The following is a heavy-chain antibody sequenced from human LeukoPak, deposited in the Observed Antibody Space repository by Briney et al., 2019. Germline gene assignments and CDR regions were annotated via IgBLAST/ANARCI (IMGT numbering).Heavy chain of an antibody. Sequence: KPSETLSLTCAVYGGSFSGYYWSWIRQPPGEGLEWIGEINHSGSTNYNPSLKSRVTISVDTSKNQFSLKLSSVTAADTAVYYCARMTTVTRGFDPWGQGTLVTVSS. J-gene: IGHJ5*02. D-gene: IGHD4-17*01. CDR2: INHSGST. V-gene: IGHV4-34*01. CDR1: GGSFSGYY. CDR3: ARMTTVTRGFDP.